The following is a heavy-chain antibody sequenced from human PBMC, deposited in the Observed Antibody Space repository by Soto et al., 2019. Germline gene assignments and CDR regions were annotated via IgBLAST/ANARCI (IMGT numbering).Heavy chain of an antibody. D-gene: IGHD6-13*01. Sequence: GGSLRLSCAASGFIFSDYAMSWVRQAPGKGLEWVSAISRSGSNTNYADSVRGRITISRDNSKNTLYLQMHSMRDEDTAVYYCAKDRHASSWTPPLFDYWGLGTLVTVSS. J-gene: IGHJ4*02. CDR1: GFIFSDYA. V-gene: IGHV3-23*01. CDR2: ISRSGSNT. CDR3: AKDRHASSWTPPLFDY.